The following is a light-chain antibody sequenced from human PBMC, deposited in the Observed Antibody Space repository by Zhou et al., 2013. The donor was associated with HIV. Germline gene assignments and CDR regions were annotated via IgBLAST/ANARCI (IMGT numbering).Light chain of an antibody. V-gene: IGLV1-40*01. J-gene: IGLJ2*01. CDR2: GNS. Sequence: QSVLTQPPSVSGAPGQRVTISCTGSSSNIGAGFDVHWYQQLPGAAPKLLIYGNSNRPSGVPDRFSGSKSGTSASLAITGLQAEDEADYYCQSYDSSLSVLVGGG. CDR3: QSYDSSLSVL. CDR1: SSNIGAGFD.